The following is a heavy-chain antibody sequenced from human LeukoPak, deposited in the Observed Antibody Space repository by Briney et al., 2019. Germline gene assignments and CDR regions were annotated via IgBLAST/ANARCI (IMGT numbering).Heavy chain of an antibody. CDR2: INAGNGNT. CDR1: GYTFTTHA. V-gene: IGHV1-3*01. CDR3: ARGRNGAFDY. Sequence: ASVKVSCKASGYTFTTHAMHWVRQAPGQRLEWMGWINAGNGNTKYSQKFQGRVIITRDTSASTAYMELSSLRSEDTAVYYCARGRNGAFDYWGQGTLVTVSS. J-gene: IGHJ4*02. D-gene: IGHD1-14*01.